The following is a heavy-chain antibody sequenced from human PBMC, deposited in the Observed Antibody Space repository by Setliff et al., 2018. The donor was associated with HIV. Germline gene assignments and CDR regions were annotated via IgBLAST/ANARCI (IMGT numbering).Heavy chain of an antibody. D-gene: IGHD3-3*01. Sequence: VSGGSMNSHYWSWIRQSPGRGLEWIGYIYYSVSTKYNPSLKSRVSMSIDTSKNQFSLKMSSVTAADTAVYYCARGVVDYDFWSGSGDYYYMDVWGKGATVTVSS. CDR1: GGSMNSHY. CDR3: ARGVVDYDFWSGSGDYYYMDV. J-gene: IGHJ6*03. CDR2: IYYSVST. V-gene: IGHV4-59*11.